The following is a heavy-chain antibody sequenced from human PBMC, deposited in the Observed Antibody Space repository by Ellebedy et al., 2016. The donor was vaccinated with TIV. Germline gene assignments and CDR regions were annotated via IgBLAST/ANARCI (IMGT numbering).Heavy chain of an antibody. D-gene: IGHD6-6*01. J-gene: IGHJ4*02. CDR1: GFTFSTYA. CDR3: VKGGSIANRHPHFDY. V-gene: IGHV3-64D*06. CDR2: FTTNGGST. Sequence: PGGSLRLSCSASGFTFSTYAMHWVRQAPGKGLEYVSGFTTNGGSTYNADSVKGRFPITRDNSKNTLYLQMKSLRAEDTTVYYCVKGGSIANRHPHFDYWGQGTLVTVSS.